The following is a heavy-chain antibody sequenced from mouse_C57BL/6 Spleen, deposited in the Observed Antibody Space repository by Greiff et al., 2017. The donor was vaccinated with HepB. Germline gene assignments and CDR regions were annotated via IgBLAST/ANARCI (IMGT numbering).Heavy chain of an antibody. CDR1: GYSFTSYY. Sequence: QVQLQQSGPELVKPGASVKISCKASGYSFTSYYIHWVKQRPGQGLEWIGWIYPGSGNTKYNEKFKGKATLTADTSASTAYMQLSSLTSEDSAVYYCAQESYYSNYWGQGTTLTVSS. V-gene: IGHV1-66*01. CDR3: AQESYYSNY. J-gene: IGHJ2*01. CDR2: IYPGSGNT. D-gene: IGHD2-5*01.